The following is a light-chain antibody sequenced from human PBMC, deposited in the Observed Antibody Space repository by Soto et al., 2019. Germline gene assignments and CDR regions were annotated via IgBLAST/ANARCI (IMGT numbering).Light chain of an antibody. CDR3: SSYAGSNNWV. J-gene: IGLJ3*02. CDR2: EVS. Sequence: QSALTQPPSASGSPGQSVTISCTGTSSDVGDYNYVSWYQQHPGKAPKLMIYEVSKRPSGVPDHFSGSKSGNTASLTVAGLQAEDEADYYCSSYAGSNNWVFGGGTELTVL. CDR1: SSDVGDYNY. V-gene: IGLV2-8*01.